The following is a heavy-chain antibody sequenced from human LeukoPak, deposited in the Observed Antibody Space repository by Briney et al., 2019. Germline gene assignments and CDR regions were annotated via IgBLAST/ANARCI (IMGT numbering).Heavy chain of an antibody. CDR2: ISSSSSTI. D-gene: IGHD2-15*01. V-gene: IGHV3-48*01. Sequence: PGGSLRLSCAASGFTFSSYSMNWVRQAPGKGLEWVSYISSSSSTIYYADSVKGRFTISKDNAKNSLYLQMNSLRGEDTAVYYCARAVAATLWDYWGQGTLVTVSS. CDR1: GFTFSSYS. CDR3: ARAVAATLWDY. J-gene: IGHJ4*02.